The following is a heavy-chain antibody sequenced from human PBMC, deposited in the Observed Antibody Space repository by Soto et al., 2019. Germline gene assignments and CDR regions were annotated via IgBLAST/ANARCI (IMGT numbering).Heavy chain of an antibody. J-gene: IGHJ5*02. D-gene: IGHD2-15*01. CDR1: GGSFSGYY. Sequence: SETLSLTCAVYGGSFSGYYWSWIRQPPGKGLEWIGEINHSGSTNYNPSLKSRVTISVDTSKNQFSLKLSSVTAADTAVYYCARESIVVVVDPRRVYNWLDPWGQGTLVTVYS. CDR3: ARESIVVVVDPRRVYNWLDP. V-gene: IGHV4-34*01. CDR2: INHSGST.